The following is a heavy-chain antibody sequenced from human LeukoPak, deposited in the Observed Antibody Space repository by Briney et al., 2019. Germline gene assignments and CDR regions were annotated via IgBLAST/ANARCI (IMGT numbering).Heavy chain of an antibody. CDR3: ARDDLPWDSSGFDV. Sequence: GGSLRLSCAASGFTFRTYWMHWVRQSPGKGLVWVSRINSDGIGSSYADSVNGRFTISRDNAKNPLYLQMNSLTAEDTAVYYCARDDLPWDSSGFDVWGQGTMVTVSS. CDR1: GFTFRTYW. D-gene: IGHD3-22*01. J-gene: IGHJ3*01. CDR2: INSDGIGS. V-gene: IGHV3-74*01.